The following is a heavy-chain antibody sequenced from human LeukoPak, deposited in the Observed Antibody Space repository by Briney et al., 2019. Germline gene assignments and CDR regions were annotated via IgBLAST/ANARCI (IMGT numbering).Heavy chain of an antibody. Sequence: GGSLRLSCAASGFTFSSYSMNWVRQAPGKGLEWVANIKYDGSERGYVDSVEGRFTISRDNSKNSVFLQMNSLRAEDTAVYYCATRNNLQYWGQGTLVTVSS. J-gene: IGHJ4*02. D-gene: IGHD1/OR15-1a*01. CDR1: GFTFSSYS. V-gene: IGHV3-7*01. CDR2: IKYDGSER. CDR3: ATRNNLQY.